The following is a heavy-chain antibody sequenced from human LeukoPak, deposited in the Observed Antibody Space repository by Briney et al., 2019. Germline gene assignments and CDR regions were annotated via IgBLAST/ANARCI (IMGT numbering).Heavy chain of an antibody. CDR3: AKDHLPGIVVADRDY. CDR1: GFTFSSYG. CDR2: IIGSGSST. D-gene: IGHD6-19*01. J-gene: IGHJ4*02. Sequence: GGSLRLSCAASGFTFSSYGMSWVRQAPGKGLQWVSVIIGSGSSTYYADSVKGRFTISRDNAKNSLYLQINSLRAEDTAVYYCAKDHLPGIVVADRDYWGQGTLVTVSS. V-gene: IGHV3-23*01.